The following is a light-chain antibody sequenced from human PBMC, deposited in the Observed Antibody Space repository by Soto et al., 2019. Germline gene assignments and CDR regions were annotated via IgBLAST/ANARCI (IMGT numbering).Light chain of an antibody. CDR2: KAS. CDR3: QQYNRYWT. Sequence: DIQMTQSPSTLSASVVDRITISCRASQSVGTWVAWYQQKPGKAPNVLIYKASTLQSGVPSRFNGTGSGTEFTLTISSLQPDDSATYYCQQYNRYWTFGQGTKVDNK. J-gene: IGKJ1*01. V-gene: IGKV1-5*03. CDR1: QSVGTW.